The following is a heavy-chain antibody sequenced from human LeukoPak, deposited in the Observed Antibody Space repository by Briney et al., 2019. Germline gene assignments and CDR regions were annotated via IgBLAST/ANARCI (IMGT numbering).Heavy chain of an antibody. CDR2: ISWDSGSI. CDR1: GFTFDDYA. Sequence: GRSLRLSCAASGFTFDDYAMHWVRQAPGKGLEWVSGISWDSGSIGYADSVEGRFTISRDNAKNSLYLQMNSLRAEDTAVYYCAKDVYYGSGSYYKPGLDYWGQGTLVTVSS. CDR3: AKDVYYGSGSYYKPGLDY. D-gene: IGHD3-10*01. J-gene: IGHJ4*02. V-gene: IGHV3-9*01.